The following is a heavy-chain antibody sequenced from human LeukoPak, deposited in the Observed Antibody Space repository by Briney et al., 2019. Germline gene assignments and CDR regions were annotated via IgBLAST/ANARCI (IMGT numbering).Heavy chain of an antibody. CDR3: AREYSGSYLSYFDY. D-gene: IGHD1-26*01. V-gene: IGHV4-38-2*02. CDR2: IYHSGST. Sequence: SETLSLTCTVSGGSISSYYWSWIRQPPGKGLEWIGSIYHSGSTYYNPSLKSRVTISVDTSKNQFSLKLSSVTAADTAVYYCAREYSGSYLSYFDYWGQGTLVTVSS. J-gene: IGHJ4*02. CDR1: GGSISSYY.